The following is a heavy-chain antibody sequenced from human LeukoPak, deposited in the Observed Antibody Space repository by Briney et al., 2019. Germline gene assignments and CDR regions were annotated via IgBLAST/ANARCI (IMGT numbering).Heavy chain of an antibody. V-gene: IGHV1-2*02. CDR2: INPNSGGT. D-gene: IGHD3-10*01. CDR1: GYTFTGYY. J-gene: IGHJ3*02. Sequence: GASVKVSCKASGYTFTGYYMHWVRQAPGQGLEWMGWINPNSGGTNYAQKFQGRVTMTRDTSISTAYMELSRLRSDDTAVYSCAREGRYGSGSYRAFDIWGQGTMVTVSS. CDR3: AREGRYGSGSYRAFDI.